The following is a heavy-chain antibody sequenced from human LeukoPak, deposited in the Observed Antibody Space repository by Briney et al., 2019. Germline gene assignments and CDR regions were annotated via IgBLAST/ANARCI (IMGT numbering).Heavy chain of an antibody. J-gene: IGHJ4*02. D-gene: IGHD2-15*01. CDR1: GGSFSGYY. Sequence: PSETLSLTCAVYGGSFSGYYWSWIRQPPGKGLEWIGEINHSGSTNYNPSLKSRVTISVDTSKNQFSLKLSSVTAADTAVYYCARVRGYCSGGGSFGTADWGQGSLVTVSS. CDR3: ARVRGYCSGGGSFGTAD. CDR2: INHSGST. V-gene: IGHV4-34*01.